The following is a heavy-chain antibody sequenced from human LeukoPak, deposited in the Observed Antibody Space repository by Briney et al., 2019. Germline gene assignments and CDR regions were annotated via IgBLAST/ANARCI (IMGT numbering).Heavy chain of an antibody. J-gene: IGHJ4*02. CDR2: IYHSGST. D-gene: IGHD4-17*01. V-gene: IGHV4-4*02. Sequence: SGTLSPTCAVSGGSISSSNWWSWVRQPPGKGLEWIGEIYHSGSTNYNPSLKSRVTISVDKSKNQFSLKLSSVTAADTAVYYCARDLGDYGDYPRDYWGQGTLVTVSS. CDR1: GGSISSSNW. CDR3: ARDLGDYGDYPRDY.